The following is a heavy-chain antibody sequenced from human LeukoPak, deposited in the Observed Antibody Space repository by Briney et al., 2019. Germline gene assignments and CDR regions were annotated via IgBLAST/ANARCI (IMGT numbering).Heavy chain of an antibody. V-gene: IGHV1-69*04. J-gene: IGHJ6*02. D-gene: IGHD5-18*01. Sequence: SVKVSCKASGGTFSSYAISWVRQAPGQGLEWMGRIIPILGIANYAQKFQGRVTITADKSTSTAYMELSSLRSDDTAVYYCARDVDTAMDYYYYGMDVWGQGTTVTVSS. CDR2: IIPILGIA. CDR1: GGTFSSYA. CDR3: ARDVDTAMDYYYYGMDV.